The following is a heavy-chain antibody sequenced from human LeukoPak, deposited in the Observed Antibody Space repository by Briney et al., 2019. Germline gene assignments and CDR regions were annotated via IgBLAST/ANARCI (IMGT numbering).Heavy chain of an antibody. CDR1: GVHVNSLD. CDR3: ARSWLVYYWYYGMDV. Sequence: LILSWGTCGVHVNSLDLNWVRQAKGKGLEWVSAISGSGGSTYYADSVKGRFTISRDNAKNSLYLQMNSLRAEDTAVYYCARSWLVYYWYYGMDVWGQGTTVTVSS. V-gene: IGHV3-23*01. CDR2: ISGSGGST. J-gene: IGHJ6*02. D-gene: IGHD5/OR15-5a*01.